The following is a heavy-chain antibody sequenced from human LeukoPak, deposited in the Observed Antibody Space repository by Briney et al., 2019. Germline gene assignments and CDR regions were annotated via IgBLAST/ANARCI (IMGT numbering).Heavy chain of an antibody. D-gene: IGHD1-14*01. CDR2: IYYSGGT. Sequence: SETLSLTCTVSSGSITFYYWSWIRQPPGKGLEWIGYIYYSGGTNYNPSLKSRVTISVDTSKNQFSLKLSSVTAADTAVYYCARRGFFSRSLDYWGRGTLVTVSS. CDR1: SGSITFYY. V-gene: IGHV4-59*08. J-gene: IGHJ4*02. CDR3: ARRGFFSRSLDY.